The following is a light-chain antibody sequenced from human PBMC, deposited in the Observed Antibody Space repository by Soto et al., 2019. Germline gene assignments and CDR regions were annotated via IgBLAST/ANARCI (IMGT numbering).Light chain of an antibody. J-gene: IGKJ1*01. CDR1: QSVSSSY. CDR2: GAS. V-gene: IGKV3-20*01. CDR3: QQSGSSPMT. Sequence: EIVLTQSPGTLSLSPGERATLSCRASQSVSSSYLAWYQQKPGQAPRLLIYGASSRATGIPDRFSGSGSGTDFTLTISRLEPEDFAVYYCQQSGSSPMTFGQGTNVEIK.